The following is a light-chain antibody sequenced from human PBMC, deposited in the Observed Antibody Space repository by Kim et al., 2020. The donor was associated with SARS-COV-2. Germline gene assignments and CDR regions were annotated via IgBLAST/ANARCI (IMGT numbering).Light chain of an antibody. CDR3: QVWDSSSDRHVV. Sequence: SYELTQPPSVSVAPGKTDRITCGGNNIGSKSVNWYQQKPGQAPVLVIYYDSDRPSGIPERFSGSNSGNTATLTISRVEAGDEADYYCQVWDSSSDRHVVFGGGTHLTV. CDR1: NIGSKS. V-gene: IGLV3-21*04. J-gene: IGLJ2*01. CDR2: YDS.